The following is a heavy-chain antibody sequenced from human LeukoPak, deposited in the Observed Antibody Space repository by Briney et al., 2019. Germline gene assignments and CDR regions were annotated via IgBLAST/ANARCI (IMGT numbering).Heavy chain of an antibody. CDR3: AREGDSGSYFPPWFDP. CDR2: ISAYTGNT. V-gene: IGHV1-18*01. CDR1: GYTFTSYG. D-gene: IGHD1-26*01. Sequence: GASVKVSCKASGYTFTSYGISWVRQAPGQGLEWMGWISAYTGNTNYAQKLQGRVTMTTDTSTSTAYMELRSLRSDDTAVYYCAREGDSGSYFPPWFDPWGQGTLVTVSS. J-gene: IGHJ5*02.